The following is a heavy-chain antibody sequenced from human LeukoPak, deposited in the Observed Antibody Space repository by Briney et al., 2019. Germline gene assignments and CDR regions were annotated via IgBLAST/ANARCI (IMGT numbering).Heavy chain of an antibody. CDR1: GYSFTSYW. CDR3: ARFSVEMAPIPQEGNFGY. Sequence: GESLKISCKGSGYSFTSYWIGWVRQLPGKGLEWMGIIYPGDSDTRYSPSFQGQVTISADKSISTAYLQWSSLKASDTAMCYCARFSVEMAPIPQEGNFGYWGQGTLATASS. D-gene: IGHD5-24*01. V-gene: IGHV5-51*01. J-gene: IGHJ4*02. CDR2: IYPGDSDT.